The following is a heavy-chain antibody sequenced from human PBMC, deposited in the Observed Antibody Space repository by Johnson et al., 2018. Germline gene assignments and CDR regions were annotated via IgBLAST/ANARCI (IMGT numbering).Heavy chain of an antibody. CDR1: GFTFSSCT. V-gene: IGHV3-23*04. CDR3: AKTDDSRGDFDY. J-gene: IGHJ4*02. D-gene: IGHD3-22*01. CDR2: ISGSGDNT. Sequence: VQLVQSGGGLVQPGGSLRLSCGTSGFTFSSCTMSWVRQAPGKGLEWVSGISGSGDNTYYADSVKGRLTISRDNSKNTLYMQMNSLRAEDTAVYYCAKTDDSRGDFDYGGQGTLVTVS.